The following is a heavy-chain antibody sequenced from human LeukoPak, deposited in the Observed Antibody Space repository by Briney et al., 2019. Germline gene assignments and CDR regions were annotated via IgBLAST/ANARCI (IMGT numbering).Heavy chain of an antibody. CDR1: GGSISSDDYY. V-gene: IGHV4-30-4*01. D-gene: IGHD2-2*02. J-gene: IGHJ4*02. CDR2: IYYSGIT. CDR3: ARSYCRSNSCYRSLDY. Sequence: SQTLSLTCTVSGGSISSDDYYWSWIRQPPGKGLEWIGYIYYSGITYYNPSLKSRVTISVDTSKNQFSLKLSSVTVADTAVYYCARSYCRSNSCYRSLDYWGQGTLVTVSS.